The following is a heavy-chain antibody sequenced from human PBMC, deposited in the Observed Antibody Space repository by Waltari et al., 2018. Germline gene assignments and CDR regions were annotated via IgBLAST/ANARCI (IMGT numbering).Heavy chain of an antibody. D-gene: IGHD2-21*01. Sequence: QVQLVQSGAEMKKPGSSVRISCTGSGGRFNYSIRSWVRQAPGQGLEWMGSAVPSLGKTKSAPKFQGRLTMTADKSTPTGYMELARLTAEDTAIYYCVRDEGQSEVCDTWGQGTLVTVSS. CDR3: VRDEGQSEVCDT. CDR1: GGRFNYSI. CDR2: AVPSLGKT. V-gene: IGHV1-69*08. J-gene: IGHJ5*02.